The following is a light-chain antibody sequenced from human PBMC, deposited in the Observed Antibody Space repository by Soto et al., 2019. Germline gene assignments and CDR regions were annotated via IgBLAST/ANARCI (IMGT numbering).Light chain of an antibody. J-gene: IGLJ2*01. Sequence: QSVLTQPPSVSAAPGQKVTISCSGGRSNIGTSSASWYRQLPGTVSKLLIYDSNKGPSGIPDRFSGSKSGTSATLGITGLQTGDEADYYCGTWDSSLSAVVFGGGTKLTVL. CDR1: RSNIGTSS. CDR3: GTWDSSLSAVV. V-gene: IGLV1-51*01. CDR2: DSN.